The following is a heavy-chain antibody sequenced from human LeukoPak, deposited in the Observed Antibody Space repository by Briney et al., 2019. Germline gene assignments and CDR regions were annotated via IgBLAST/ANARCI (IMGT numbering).Heavy chain of an antibody. D-gene: IGHD2-15*01. CDR1: GFSLTTEQVA. Sequence: ESGPALVKPTETLTLTCSFSGFSLTTEQVAVGWIRQSPGKALEWFALIYWDDATRYSASLESRPTISKVRSRNQVLLTMTDMDPADTGSYYCARWRATSTIPYSFDYWGRGILVTVSS. J-gene: IGHJ4*02. CDR2: IYWDDAT. V-gene: IGHV2-5*02. CDR3: ARWRATSTIPYSFDY.